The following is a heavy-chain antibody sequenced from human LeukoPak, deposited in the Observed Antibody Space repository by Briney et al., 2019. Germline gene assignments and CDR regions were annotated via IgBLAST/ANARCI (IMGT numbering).Heavy chain of an antibody. Sequence: PSETLSLTCTVSGRSISSYYWSWIRQTPGKGLEWIGYIYYSGTTNYNPSLKSRVTISADKSKNQFSLKLSSVTAADTAVYYCEAALTGYADYWGLGTLVAVSS. V-gene: IGHV4-59*08. D-gene: IGHD3-9*01. CDR1: GRSISSYY. CDR3: EAALTGYADY. CDR2: IYYSGTT. J-gene: IGHJ4*02.